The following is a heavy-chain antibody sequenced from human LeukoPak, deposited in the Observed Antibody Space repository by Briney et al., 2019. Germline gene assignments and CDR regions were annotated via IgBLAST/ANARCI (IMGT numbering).Heavy chain of an antibody. CDR1: GFTFSSYA. D-gene: IGHD3-22*01. CDR2: ISYDGSNK. CDR3: ASSRYDSSGYYS. V-gene: IGHV3-30-3*01. J-gene: IGHJ4*02. Sequence: GGSLRLSCAASGFTFSSYAMHWVRQAPGKGLEWVAVISYDGSNKYYADSVKGRFTISRDNAKNSLYLQMNSLRAEDTAVYYCASSRYDSSGYYSWGQGTLVTVSS.